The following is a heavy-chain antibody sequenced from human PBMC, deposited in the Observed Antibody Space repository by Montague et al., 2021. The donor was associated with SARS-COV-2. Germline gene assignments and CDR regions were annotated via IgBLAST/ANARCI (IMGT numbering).Heavy chain of an antibody. CDR1: GGSFSGYY. CDR3: TRWDPQTLKLIELRGESASDY. CDR2: RNHNETT. Sequence: SETLSLTCTVSGGSFSGYYCTWIRQCPATGLEWMSERNHNETTNYNFNPSLKSRVTISVDTSKSQFSLKLSSVTAADTGVYYCTRWDPQTLKLIELRGESASDYWGQGTLVTVSS. D-gene: IGHD2-21*01. J-gene: IGHJ4*02. V-gene: IGHV4-34*01.